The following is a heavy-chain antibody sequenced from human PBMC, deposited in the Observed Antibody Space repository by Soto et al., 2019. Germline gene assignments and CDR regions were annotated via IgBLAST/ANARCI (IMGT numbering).Heavy chain of an antibody. CDR3: ARDGSRYCSSTSCLSGYYYYGMDV. Sequence: GGSVRLSCAASGFIFSDYYMSWIRQAPGKGLEWVSYITSSSSYTKYADSVKGRFTISRDSAKNSLYLQMNSLRAEDTAVYYCARDGSRYCSSTSCLSGYYYYGMDVWGQGTTVTVSS. CDR1: GFIFSDYY. D-gene: IGHD2-2*01. CDR2: ITSSSSYT. V-gene: IGHV3-11*06. J-gene: IGHJ6*02.